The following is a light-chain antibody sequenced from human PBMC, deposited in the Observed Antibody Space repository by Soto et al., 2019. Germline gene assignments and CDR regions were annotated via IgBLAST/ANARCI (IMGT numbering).Light chain of an antibody. V-gene: IGKV1-39*01. Sequence: DIHLAHSPSTLSASVGDRVTITCRASQSISSWLAWYQQKPGKAPKLLIYAASSLQSGVPSRFSGSGSGTDFTLTISSLQPEDFATYYCQQSYSTPITFGQGTRLEI. CDR3: QQSYSTPIT. CDR2: AAS. CDR1: QSISSW. J-gene: IGKJ5*01.